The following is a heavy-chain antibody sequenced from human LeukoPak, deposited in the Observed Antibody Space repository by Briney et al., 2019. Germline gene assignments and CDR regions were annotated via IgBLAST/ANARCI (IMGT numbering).Heavy chain of an antibody. CDR2: IIPIFGTA. CDR1: GGTFSTYA. V-gene: IGHV1-69*13. CDR3: ARDRHYYGSGSLNWFDP. Sequence: SVKVSCKASGGTFSTYAISWVRQAPGQGLEWMGGIIPIFGTANYAQKFQGRVTITADESTSTAYMELSSLRSEDTAVYYCARDRHYYGSGSLNWFDPWGQGTLVTVSS. D-gene: IGHD3-10*01. J-gene: IGHJ5*02.